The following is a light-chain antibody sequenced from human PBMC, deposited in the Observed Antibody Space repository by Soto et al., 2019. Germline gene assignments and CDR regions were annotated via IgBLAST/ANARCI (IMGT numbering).Light chain of an antibody. CDR1: QSVSAY. J-gene: IGKJ1*01. CDR2: GAS. CDR3: QQYNNWPV. V-gene: IGKV3-15*01. Sequence: EIVMTQSPATLSVSPGERATLSCRASQSVSAYLAWYQKKPGQAPRLLIYGASTRATGIPARFSGSGSGTEFTLTISSLQSEDFAVYYCQQYNNWPVFGQGTKVDIK.